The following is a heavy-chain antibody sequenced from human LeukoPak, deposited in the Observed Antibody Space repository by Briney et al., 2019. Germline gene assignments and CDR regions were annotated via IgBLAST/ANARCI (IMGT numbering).Heavy chain of an antibody. J-gene: IGHJ4*02. Sequence: GGSLRLSCAASGFTVSNNYMSWVRQAPGKGLEWVSVSYSGGSTYYADSVKGRFTISRDNSKNTLYLQMNSLRVEDTAVYYCAATTCGGDCYSEYWGQGILVTVSS. V-gene: IGHV3-53*01. CDR2: SYSGGST. D-gene: IGHD2-21*02. CDR1: GFTVSNNY. CDR3: AATTCGGDCYSEY.